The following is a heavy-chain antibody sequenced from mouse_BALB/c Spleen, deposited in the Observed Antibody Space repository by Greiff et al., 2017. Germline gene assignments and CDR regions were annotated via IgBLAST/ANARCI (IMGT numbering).Heavy chain of an antibody. CDR3: NAAFYGSSRGFAY. Sequence: SGAELVRSGASVKLSCTASGFNIKDYYMHWVKQRPEQGLEWIGWIDPENGDTEYAPKFQGKATMTADTSSNTAYLQLSSLTSEDTAVYYCNAAFYGSSRGFAYWGQGTLVTVSA. CDR2: IDPENGDT. V-gene: IGHV14-4*02. D-gene: IGHD1-1*01. J-gene: IGHJ3*01. CDR1: GFNIKDYY.